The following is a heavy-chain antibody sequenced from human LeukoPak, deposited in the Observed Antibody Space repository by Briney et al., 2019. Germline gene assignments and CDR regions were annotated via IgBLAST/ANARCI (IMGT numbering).Heavy chain of an antibody. J-gene: IGHJ5*02. CDR1: GGTFSSYA. CDR3: ARGGGLLQDWFDP. CDR2: IIPIFGTA. D-gene: IGHD2-15*01. Sequence: ASVKVSCKASGGTFSSYAISWVRQAPGQGLEWMGGIIPIFGTANYAQRFQGRVTITADESTSTAYMELSSLRSEDTAVYYCARGGGLLQDWFDPWGQGTLVTVSS. V-gene: IGHV1-69*13.